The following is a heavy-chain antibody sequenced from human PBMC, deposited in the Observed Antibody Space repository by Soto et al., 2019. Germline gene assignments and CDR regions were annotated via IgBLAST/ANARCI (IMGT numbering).Heavy chain of an antibody. Sequence: SETLSLTCTVSGGSISSGGYYWSWIRQHPGKGLEWIGYIYYSGSTYYNPSLKSRVTISVDTSKSQFSLRLSSVTAADTAVYYCARATGTLRSRNCDYWGQGSLVTV. CDR2: IYYSGST. V-gene: IGHV4-31*03. J-gene: IGHJ4*02. D-gene: IGHD1-1*01. CDR1: GGSISSGGYY. CDR3: ARATGTLRSRNCDY.